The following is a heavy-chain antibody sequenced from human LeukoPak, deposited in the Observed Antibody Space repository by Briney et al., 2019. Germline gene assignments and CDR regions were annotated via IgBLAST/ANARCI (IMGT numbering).Heavy chain of an antibody. CDR3: ARDPWEGYRDGYTDY. D-gene: IGHD5-24*01. CDR1: GFTFSSYA. J-gene: IGHJ4*02. Sequence: GGSLRLSCAASGFTFSSYAMHWVRQAPGKGLEWVAVISYDGSNKYYADSVKGRFTISRDNSKNTLYLQMNSLRAEDTAVYYCARDPWEGYRDGYTDYWGQGTLSPSPQ. V-gene: IGHV3-30-3*01. CDR2: ISYDGSNK.